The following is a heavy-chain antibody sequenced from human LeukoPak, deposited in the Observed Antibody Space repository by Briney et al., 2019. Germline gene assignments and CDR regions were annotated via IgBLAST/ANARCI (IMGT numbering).Heavy chain of an antibody. CDR1: GYSISSGYY. Sequence: PSETLSLTCAVSGYSISSGYYWGWIRQPPGKGLEWIGSIYHSGSTYYNPSIKSRVTISVDTSKNQFSLKLSSVTAADTAVYYCARHLKGHDAFDIWGQGTMVTVSS. J-gene: IGHJ3*02. CDR3: ARHLKGHDAFDI. V-gene: IGHV4-38-2*01. CDR2: IYHSGST.